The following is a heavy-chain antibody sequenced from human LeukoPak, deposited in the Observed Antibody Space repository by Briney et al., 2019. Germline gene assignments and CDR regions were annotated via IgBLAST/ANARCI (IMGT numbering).Heavy chain of an antibody. CDR3: ARGGDCSGGSCYGLEYFQH. CDR1: GGSISSGGYY. Sequence: SETLSLTCTVSGGSISSGGYYWTWIRQHPGKGLEWIGYIYYSGTTYYNPSLKSRVTISVDTSKSQFSLKLNSVTAADTAVYYCARGGDCSGGSCYGLEYFQHWGQGTLVTVSS. V-gene: IGHV4-31*03. CDR2: IYYSGTT. J-gene: IGHJ1*01. D-gene: IGHD2-15*01.